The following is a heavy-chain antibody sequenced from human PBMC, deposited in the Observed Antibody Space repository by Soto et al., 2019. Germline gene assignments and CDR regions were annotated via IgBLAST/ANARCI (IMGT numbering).Heavy chain of an antibody. CDR1: GGSFSGYY. CDR3: ARGIHYYDSSGYYLRTPYFDY. CDR2: INHSGST. V-gene: IGHV4-34*01. J-gene: IGHJ4*02. D-gene: IGHD3-22*01. Sequence: QVQLQQWGAGLLKPSETLSLTCAVYGGSFSGYYWSWIRQPPGKGLEWIGEINHSGSTNYNPSLKSRVTISVDTSKNQFSLMLSSVTAADTAVYYCARGIHYYDSSGYYLRTPYFDYWGQGTLVTVSS.